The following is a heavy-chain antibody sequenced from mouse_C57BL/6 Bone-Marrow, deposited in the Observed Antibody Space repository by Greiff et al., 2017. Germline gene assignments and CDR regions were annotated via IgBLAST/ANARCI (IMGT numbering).Heavy chain of an antibody. CDR3: ARTGGYSDYFDY. CDR1: GYTFTDYY. Sequence: VQLQQSGPELVKPGASVKISCKASGYTFTDYYINWVKQRPGQGLEWIGWIFPGSGSTYYNEKFKGKATLTVDKSSSTAYMLLSRLTSEDSAVYFCARTGGYSDYFDYWGQGTTLTVSS. J-gene: IGHJ2*01. V-gene: IGHV1-75*01. D-gene: IGHD2-3*01. CDR2: IFPGSGST.